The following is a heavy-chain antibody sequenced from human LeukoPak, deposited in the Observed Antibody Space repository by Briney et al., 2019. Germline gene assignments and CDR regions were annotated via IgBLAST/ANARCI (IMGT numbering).Heavy chain of an antibody. CDR2: INPSGGST. CDR1: GYTITSYY. V-gene: IGHV1-46*01. D-gene: IGHD3-22*01. CDR3: ARGHYDSTPVPDLFDY. Sequence: ASVKVPCKASGYTITSYYMHWVRQAPGQGLEWIGIINPSGGSTSYAQKFQGRVTMTRDTSTGTVYMELSSLRSEDTAVYYCARGHYDSTPVPDLFDYWGQGTLVTVSS. J-gene: IGHJ4*02.